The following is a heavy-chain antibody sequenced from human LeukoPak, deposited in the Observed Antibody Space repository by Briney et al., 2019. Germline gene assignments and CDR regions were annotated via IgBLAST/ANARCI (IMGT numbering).Heavy chain of an antibody. D-gene: IGHD6-13*01. CDR3: AREDSSWYYFDY. CDR1: GGSISGYY. J-gene: IGHJ4*02. Sequence: SSETLSLTCTVSGGSISGYYWSWIRQPPGKGLEWIGEINHSGSTNYNPSLKSRVTISVDTSKNQFSLKLSSVTAADTAVYYCAREDSSWYYFDYWGQGTLVTVSS. V-gene: IGHV4-34*01. CDR2: INHSGST.